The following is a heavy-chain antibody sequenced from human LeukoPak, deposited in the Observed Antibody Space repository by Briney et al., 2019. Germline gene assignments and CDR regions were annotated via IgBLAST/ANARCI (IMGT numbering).Heavy chain of an antibody. D-gene: IGHD3-16*01. V-gene: IGHV1-2*02. Sequence: ASVKVSCKASGYTFTGYYMHWVRQAPGQGLEWMGWINPNSGGTNYAQKFQGRVTITADKSTSTAYMELSSLRSEDTAVYYCASSLAPVNWFDPWGQGTLVTVSS. CDR3: ASSLAPVNWFDP. CDR1: GYTFTGYY. CDR2: INPNSGGT. J-gene: IGHJ5*02.